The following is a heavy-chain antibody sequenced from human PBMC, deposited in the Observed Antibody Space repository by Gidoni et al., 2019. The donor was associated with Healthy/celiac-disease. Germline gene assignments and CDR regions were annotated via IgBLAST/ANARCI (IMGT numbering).Heavy chain of an antibody. D-gene: IGHD6-19*01. J-gene: IGHJ6*02. Sequence: EVQLLESGGGLVQPGGSLRLSCAASGFTFSSYAMSWVRQAPGKGLEWVSAISGSGGSTYYADSVKGRFTISRDNSKNTLYLQMNSLRAEDTAVYYCAKGGSVAGPRARYYGMDVWGQGTTVTVSS. CDR1: GFTFSSYA. V-gene: IGHV3-23*01. CDR3: AKGGSVAGPRARYYGMDV. CDR2: ISGSGGST.